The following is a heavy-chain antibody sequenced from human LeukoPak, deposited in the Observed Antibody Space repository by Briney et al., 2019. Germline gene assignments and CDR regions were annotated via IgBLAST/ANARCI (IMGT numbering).Heavy chain of an antibody. CDR3: AKDGGGGYSSTYFFDN. CDR1: GFTFDDYA. Sequence: PGGSLRLSCAASGFTFDDYAMHWVRQAPGKGLLWDSLISGDGGWTYYADSLKGRFTISRDNSKNSLYLQMNSLTTEDTALYYCAKDGGGGYSSTYFFDNWGQGTLVTVSS. D-gene: IGHD3-22*01. CDR2: ISGDGGWT. J-gene: IGHJ4*02. V-gene: IGHV3-43*02.